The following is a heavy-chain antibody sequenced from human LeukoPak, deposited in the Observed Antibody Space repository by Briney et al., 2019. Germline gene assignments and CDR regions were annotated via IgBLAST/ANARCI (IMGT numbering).Heavy chain of an antibody. CDR2: IYHSGST. D-gene: IGHD6-19*01. Sequence: SGTLSLTCAVSGGSISSSNWWSWVRQPPGKGLEWIGEIYHSGSTNYNPSLRSRVTISIDTSKNQFSLKLTSVTAADTAVYHCASDPFSSAWEFDYWGQGTLVTVSS. J-gene: IGHJ4*02. CDR3: ASDPFSSAWEFDY. CDR1: GGSISSSNW. V-gene: IGHV4-4*02.